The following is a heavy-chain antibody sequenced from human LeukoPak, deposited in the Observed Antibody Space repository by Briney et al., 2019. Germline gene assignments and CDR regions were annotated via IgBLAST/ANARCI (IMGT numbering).Heavy chain of an antibody. CDR1: GYTFTSYG. J-gene: IGHJ4*02. CDR2: ISAYNGNT. V-gene: IGHV1-18*01. CDR3: ARLPELVGATPFDY. D-gene: IGHD1-26*01. Sequence: GASVKVSCKASGYTFTSYGISWVRQAPGQGLEWTGWISAYNGNTNYAQKLQGRVTMTTDTSTSTAYMELRSLRSDDTAVYYCARLPELVGATPFDYWGQGTLVTVSS.